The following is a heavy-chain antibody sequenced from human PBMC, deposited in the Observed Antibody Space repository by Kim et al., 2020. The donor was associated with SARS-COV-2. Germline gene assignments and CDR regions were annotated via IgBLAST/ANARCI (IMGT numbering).Heavy chain of an antibody. D-gene: IGHD3-10*01. CDR3: ARTGALLWFGEKTPTYYFDY. Sequence: ASVKVSCKASGYTFTSYGISWVRQAPGQGLEWMGWISAYNGNTNYAQKLQGRVTMTTDTSTSTAYMELRSLRSDDTAVYYCARTGALLWFGEKTPTYYFDYWGQGTLVTVSS. CDR2: ISAYNGNT. V-gene: IGHV1-18*01. J-gene: IGHJ4*02. CDR1: GYTFTSYG.